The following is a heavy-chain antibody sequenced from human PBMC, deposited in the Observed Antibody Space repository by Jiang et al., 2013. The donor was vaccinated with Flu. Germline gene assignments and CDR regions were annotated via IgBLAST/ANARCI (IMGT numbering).Heavy chain of an antibody. Sequence: RLSCAASGLTVSSNYMSWVRQAPGKGLEWVSVIYSGGSTYYADSVKGRFTISRHNSKNTLYLQMNSLSAEDTAVYYCARDEDGMDVWGQGTTVTVSS. CDR3: ARDEDGMDV. CDR2: IYSGGST. V-gene: IGHV3-53*04. CDR1: GLTVSSNY. J-gene: IGHJ6*02.